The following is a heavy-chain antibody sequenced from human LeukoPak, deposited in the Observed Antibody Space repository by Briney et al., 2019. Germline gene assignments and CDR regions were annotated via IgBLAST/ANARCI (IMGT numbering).Heavy chain of an antibody. J-gene: IGHJ4*02. D-gene: IGHD4-23*01. CDR2: IYYSGSA. V-gene: IGHV4-39*01. CDR1: GGSISNSSYY. Sequence: SETLSLTCIVPGGSISNSSYYWGWIRQPPGKGLEWIGSIYYSGSAYYNPSLKSRVTISVDTSKNQFSLKLTSVTAADTAVYYCARHWVVTPNYWGQGTLVTVSS. CDR3: ARHWVVTPNY.